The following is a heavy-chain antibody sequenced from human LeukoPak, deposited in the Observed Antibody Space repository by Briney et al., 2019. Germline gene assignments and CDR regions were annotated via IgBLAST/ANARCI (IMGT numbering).Heavy chain of an antibody. J-gene: IGHJ3*02. V-gene: IGHV3-23*01. CDR3: TTVWNCGGDCSDAFDI. D-gene: IGHD2-21*02. Sequence: GGSLRLSCAASGFTFDYSAMTWVRQAPEKGLEWVSTISGSGASTYYADAVRGRFTISRDNSRNTLYLQMNSLKTGDTAVYYCTTVWNCGGDCSDAFDIWGQGTMVTVSS. CDR2: ISGSGAST. CDR1: GFTFDYSA.